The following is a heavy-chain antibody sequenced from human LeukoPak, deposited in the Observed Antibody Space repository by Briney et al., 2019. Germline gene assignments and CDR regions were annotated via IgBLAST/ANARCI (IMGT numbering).Heavy chain of an antibody. CDR1: GGSITGYY. J-gene: IGHJ4*02. CDR3: AREESLQEIDSSGYFVY. CDR2: VYSSGVG. V-gene: IGHV4-4*07. D-gene: IGHD3-22*01. Sequence: SETLSLTCTVSGGSITGYYWNWIRQPAGQGLEWLGRVYSSGVGNYNPSLTSRVTMSVDTSKNRFSLKLTSLTAADTAVYYCAREESLQEIDSSGYFVYWGQGTLVTVSS.